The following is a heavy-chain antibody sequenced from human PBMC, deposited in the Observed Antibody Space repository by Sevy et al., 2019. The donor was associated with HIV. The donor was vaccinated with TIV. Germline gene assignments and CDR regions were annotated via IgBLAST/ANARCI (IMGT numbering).Heavy chain of an antibody. Sequence: GGSLRLSCVASGFTFGDYGISWYRQAPGKGLEWVSFIRSKTYGETAQYVAYVGGRFTISRDDSKGIAYLQMNSLKAEETAVYFCTASRGYDFIINPWGQGTLVTVSS. V-gene: IGHV3-49*03. CDR1: GFTFGDYG. J-gene: IGHJ5*02. D-gene: IGHD5-12*01. CDR2: IRSKTYGETA. CDR3: TASRGYDFIINP.